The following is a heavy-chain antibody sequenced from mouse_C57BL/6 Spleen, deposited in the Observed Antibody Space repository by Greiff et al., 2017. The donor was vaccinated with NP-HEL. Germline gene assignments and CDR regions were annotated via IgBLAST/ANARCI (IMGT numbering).Heavy chain of an antibody. D-gene: IGHD1-1*01. CDR1: GYTFTSYG. CDR2: IYPRSGNT. V-gene: IGHV1-81*01. CDR3: AITTVVATDWYVDV. J-gene: IGHJ1*03. Sequence: QVQLQQSGAELARPGASVKLSCKASGYTFTSYGISWVKQRTGQGLEWIGEIYPRSGNTYYNEKFQGKATLTADKSSSTAYMELRSLTSEDSAVYFCAITTVVATDWYVDVWGTGTTVTVSS.